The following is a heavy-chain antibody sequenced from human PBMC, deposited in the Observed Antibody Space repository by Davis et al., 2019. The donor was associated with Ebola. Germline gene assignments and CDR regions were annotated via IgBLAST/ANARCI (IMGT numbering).Heavy chain of an antibody. D-gene: IGHD1-1*01. Sequence: ASVKVSCKASGYNFYNYGITWVRRAPGQGLEWLGWISGYSGDTRYAQNFQGRVSMTTDTSTNTVYMELRSLRSDDTAVYYCARVMGETTTGYFDYWGQGTLVTVSS. V-gene: IGHV1-18*01. J-gene: IGHJ4*02. CDR1: GYNFYNYG. CDR3: ARVMGETTTGYFDY. CDR2: ISGYSGDT.